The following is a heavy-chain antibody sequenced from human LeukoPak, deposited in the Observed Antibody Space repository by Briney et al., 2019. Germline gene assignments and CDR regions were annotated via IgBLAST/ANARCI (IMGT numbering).Heavy chain of an antibody. Sequence: SETLSLTCTVSGGSISSSSYYWGWIRQPPGKGLEWIGSIHYSGSTNYNPSLKSRVTISVDTSKNQFSLKLSSVTAADTAVYYCARGYCSGGSCYSYYYYNYTDVWGKGTTVTVSS. CDR1: GGSISSSSYY. CDR3: ARGYCSGGSCYSYYYYNYTDV. CDR2: IHYSGST. D-gene: IGHD2-15*01. V-gene: IGHV4-39*07. J-gene: IGHJ6*03.